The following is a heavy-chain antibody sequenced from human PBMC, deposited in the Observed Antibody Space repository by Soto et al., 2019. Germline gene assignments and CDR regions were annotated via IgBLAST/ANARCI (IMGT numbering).Heavy chain of an antibody. D-gene: IGHD5-18*01. CDR2: ILHHGNT. Sequence: PSETLSLTCAVSGGSISSDNWWTWVRPPPGKGLEWIGEILHHGNTNYSPSLKSRVTISVDKSKNQFSLRLSSVTAADTAVYYCVSSYSYYPMNWLDPWGQGTLVTVSS. CDR1: GGSISSDNW. V-gene: IGHV4-4*02. J-gene: IGHJ5*02. CDR3: VSSYSYYPMNWLDP.